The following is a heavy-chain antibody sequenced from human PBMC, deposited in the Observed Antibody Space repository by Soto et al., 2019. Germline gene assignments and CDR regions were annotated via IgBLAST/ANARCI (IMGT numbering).Heavy chain of an antibody. D-gene: IGHD3-3*01. J-gene: IGHJ6*02. CDR3: ARKLTISSTGYYYGMDV. Sequence: RASVKVSCKASGYTFTSYGISWVRQAPGQGLEWMGWISAYNGNTNYAQKLQGRVTMTTDTSTSTAYMELRSLRSDDTAVYYCARKLTISSTGYYYGMDVWGQGTTVTVSS. V-gene: IGHV1-18*04. CDR1: GYTFTSYG. CDR2: ISAYNGNT.